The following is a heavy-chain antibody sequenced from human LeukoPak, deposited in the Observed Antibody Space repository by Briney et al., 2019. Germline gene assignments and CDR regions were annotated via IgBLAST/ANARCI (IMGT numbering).Heavy chain of an antibody. CDR1: GGSISSYY. J-gene: IGHJ5*02. CDR2: IYYSGST. CDR3: ARGCADFWSQTNWFDP. V-gene: IGHV4-59*01. D-gene: IGHD3-3*01. Sequence: SQTLSLTCTVSGGSISSYYWSWIRQPPGKGLEWIGYIYYSGSTNYNPSLKSRVTISVDTSKNQFSLKLSSVTAADTAVYYCARGCADFWSQTNWFDPWGQGTLVTVSS.